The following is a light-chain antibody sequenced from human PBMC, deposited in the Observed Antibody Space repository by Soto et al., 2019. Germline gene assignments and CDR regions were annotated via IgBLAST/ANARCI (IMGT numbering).Light chain of an antibody. Sequence: QSALTQPASVSGSPGQSSTISCTGSGSDIGACNYVSWYQQHPGKAPKLLIHGVTRRPSGVSSRFSASKSAYTASLTISGLQAEDEATYFCSSFTTSYFYVFGPGTKVTVL. CDR1: GSDIGACNY. CDR3: SSFTTSYFYV. CDR2: GVT. J-gene: IGLJ1*01. V-gene: IGLV2-14*01.